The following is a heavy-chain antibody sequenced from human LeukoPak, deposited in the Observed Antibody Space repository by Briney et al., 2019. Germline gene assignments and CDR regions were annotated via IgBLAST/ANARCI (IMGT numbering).Heavy chain of an antibody. CDR3: ARAVPPNLEWFYY. CDR1: GYTFTSYG. Sequence: GASVKVSCKASGYTFTSYGISWVRQAPGQGLEWMGWITPYNGNTNYAQKLQGRVTMTTDTSTSTAYMKLSSLRSDDTAVYYCARAVPPNLEWFYYWGQGTLVTVSS. V-gene: IGHV1-18*01. J-gene: IGHJ4*02. CDR2: ITPYNGNT. D-gene: IGHD3-3*01.